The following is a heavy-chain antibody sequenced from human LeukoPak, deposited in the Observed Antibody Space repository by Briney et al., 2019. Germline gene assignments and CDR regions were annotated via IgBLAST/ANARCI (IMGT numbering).Heavy chain of an antibody. V-gene: IGHV3-23*01. CDR2: ISGSGDNT. D-gene: IGHD5-18*01. CDR1: GFTFSNCA. CDR3: ARGYSYGYYYYYYYMDV. Sequence: GGSLRLSCAASGFTFSNCAMSWVRQAPGKGLEWVSAISGSGDNTYYADSVKGRFTVSRDNSKNTLYLQMNSLRAEDTAVYYCARGYSYGYYYYYYYMDVWGKGTTVTVSS. J-gene: IGHJ6*03.